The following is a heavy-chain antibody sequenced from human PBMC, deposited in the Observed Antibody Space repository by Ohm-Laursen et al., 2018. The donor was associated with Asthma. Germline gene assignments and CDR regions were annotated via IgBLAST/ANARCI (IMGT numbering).Heavy chain of an antibody. V-gene: IGHV4-31*03. CDR3: ARVDITRYGMDV. CDR2: IYYSGST. CDR1: GGSISSGGYY. D-gene: IGHD2-15*01. Sequence: SQTLSLTCTVSGGSISSGGYYWSWIRQHPGKGLEWIGYIYYSGSTYYNPSLKSRVTISVDTSKNQFSLKLSSVTAADTAVYYCARVDITRYGMDVWGQGTTVTVSS. J-gene: IGHJ6*02.